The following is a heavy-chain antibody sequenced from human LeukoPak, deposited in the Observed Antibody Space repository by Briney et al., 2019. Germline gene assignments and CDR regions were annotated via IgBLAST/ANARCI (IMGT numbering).Heavy chain of an antibody. D-gene: IGHD6-19*01. CDR2: IYHSGST. V-gene: IGHV4-4*02. CDR3: ARSRSSGWYVVEAFDI. CDR1: GGSISSSNW. J-gene: IGHJ3*02. Sequence: RASETLSLTCAVSGGSISSSNWWSWVRQPPGKGLEWIGEIYHSGSTNYNPSLKSRVTISVDKSKNQFSLKLSSVTAADTAVYYCARSRSSGWYVVEAFDIWGQGTMVTVSS.